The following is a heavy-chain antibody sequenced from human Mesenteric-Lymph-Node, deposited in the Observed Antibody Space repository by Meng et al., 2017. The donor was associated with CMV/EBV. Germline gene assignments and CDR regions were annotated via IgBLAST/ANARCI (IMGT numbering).Heavy chain of an antibody. J-gene: IGHJ4*02. CDR2: INEDESRR. D-gene: IGHD3-22*01. Sequence: GGSLRLSCVASGFTFGSHAMSWVRQAPGKGLGWVANINEDESRRYYVASVTGRFTISRDNAKNSVYLEMTSLTVEDTAVYYCARDADSTGYYRHFDSWGQGTLVTVSS. CDR1: GFTFGSHA. V-gene: IGHV3-7*01. CDR3: ARDADSTGYYRHFDS.